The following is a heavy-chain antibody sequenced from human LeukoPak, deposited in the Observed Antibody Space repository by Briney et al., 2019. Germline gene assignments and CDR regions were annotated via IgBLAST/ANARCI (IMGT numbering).Heavy chain of an antibody. V-gene: IGHV4-59*01. Sequence: NPSETLSLTCTVSGGSISSYYWSWIRQPPGKGLEWIGYIHYSGSTNYNPSLKSRVTISVDTSKTQFSLKLSSVTAADTAVYYCARGIAAAGDPSPIDYWGQGTLVTVSS. D-gene: IGHD6-13*01. CDR1: GGSISSYY. CDR3: ARGIAAAGDPSPIDY. J-gene: IGHJ4*02. CDR2: IHYSGST.